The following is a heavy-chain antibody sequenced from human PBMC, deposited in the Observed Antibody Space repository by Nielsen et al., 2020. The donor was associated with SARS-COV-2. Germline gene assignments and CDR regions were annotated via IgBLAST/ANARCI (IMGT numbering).Heavy chain of an antibody. D-gene: IGHD2-2*01. J-gene: IGHJ4*02. CDR1: GGSISSYY. CDR3: ARVDCSSTSCYSLQLGY. V-gene: IGHV4-59*01. CDR2: IYYSGST. Sequence: SETLSLTCTVSGGSISSYYWSWIRQPPGKGLEWIGYIYYSGSTNYNPSLKSRVTISVDTSKNQFSLKLSSVTAADTAVYYCARVDCSSTSCYSLQLGYWGQGTLVTVSS.